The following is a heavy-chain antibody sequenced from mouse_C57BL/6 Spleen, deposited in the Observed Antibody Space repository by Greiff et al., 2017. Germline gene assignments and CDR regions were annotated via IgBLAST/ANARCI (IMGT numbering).Heavy chain of an antibody. CDR2: INPSSGYT. J-gene: IGHJ4*01. CDR3: ARSRLLY. V-gene: IGHV1-4*01. D-gene: IGHD1-1*01. Sequence: QVQLQQSGAELARPGASVKMSCKASGYTFTSYTMHWVKQRPGQGLDWIGYINPSSGYTKYNQKFKDKATLTADKSSSTAYMQLASLTSEGSAVYYYARSRLLYWGQGTTVTVSS. CDR1: GYTFTSYT.